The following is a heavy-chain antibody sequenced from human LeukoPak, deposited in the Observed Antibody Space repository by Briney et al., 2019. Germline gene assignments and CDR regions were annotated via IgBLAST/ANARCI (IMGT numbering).Heavy chain of an antibody. J-gene: IGHJ6*02. D-gene: IGHD3-10*01. Sequence: ASVKVSCKASGGTFSSYAISWVRQAPGQGLEWMGGFDPEDGETIYAQKFQGRVTMTEDTSTDTAYMELSSLRSEDTAVYYCATGTYGSGRFYYYYGMDVWGQGTTVTVSS. CDR1: GGTFSSYA. CDR3: ATGTYGSGRFYYYYGMDV. V-gene: IGHV1-24*01. CDR2: FDPEDGET.